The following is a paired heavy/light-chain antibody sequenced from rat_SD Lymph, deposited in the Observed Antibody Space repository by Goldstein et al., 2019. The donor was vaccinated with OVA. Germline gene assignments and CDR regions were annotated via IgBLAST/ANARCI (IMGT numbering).Heavy chain of an antibody. J-gene: IGHJ3*01. V-gene: IGHV7-7*01. CDR1: GFTFTDFY. Sequence: EVKLLESGGGLVQPGGSMRLSCAASGFTFTDFYMNWIRQPAGKAPEWLGFIRNKANAYTTEYNPSVKGRFTISRDNSQNMLYLQMNTLRTEDTATYYCARSHFGYNGFAYWGQGTLVTVSS. D-gene: IGHD1-4*01. CDR2: IRNKANAYTT. CDR3: ARSHFGYNGFAY.
Light chain of an antibody. CDR3: QQSWNGPPT. V-gene: IGKV3S10*01. Sequence: DTVLTQSPALAVSPGERITISCRASESVNTAVHWFQQKPGQQPKLLIYGAYTLEPGVPARFSGSGSGTDFTLTIDPVEADDTATYFCQQSWNGPPTFGGGTKLELK. CDR1: ESVNTA. CDR2: GAY. J-gene: IGKJ1*01.